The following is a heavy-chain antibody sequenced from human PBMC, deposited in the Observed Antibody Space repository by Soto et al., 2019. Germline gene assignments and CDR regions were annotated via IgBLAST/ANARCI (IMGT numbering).Heavy chain of an antibody. CDR3: ARAKGLVTVTTSWFDP. CDR1: GGSINSGDYY. CDR2: IYYSGST. Sequence: QVQLQESGPGLVKPSQTLSLTCTVSGGSINSGDYYWSWIRQPPGKGLEWIGYIYYSGSTYYNPSLKSRVSISADTSKNQFSLKLSSVTAADTAVYYCARAKGLVTVTTSWFDPWGQGTPGHRLL. J-gene: IGHJ5*02. D-gene: IGHD4-17*01. V-gene: IGHV4-30-4*01.